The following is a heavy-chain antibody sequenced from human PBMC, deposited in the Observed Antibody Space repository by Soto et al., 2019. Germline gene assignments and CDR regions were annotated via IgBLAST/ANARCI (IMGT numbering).Heavy chain of an antibody. D-gene: IGHD6-6*01. Sequence: QVQLVQSGAEVKKPGSSVKVSCKASGGTFSSYAISWVRQAPGQGLEWMGGIIPIFGTANYAQKFQGRVTITADKSTSTAYMELSSLRSEDTAVYYCARHKYSSSFPYYYYYGMDVWGQGTTVTVSS. CDR1: GGTFSSYA. J-gene: IGHJ6*02. CDR2: IIPIFGTA. V-gene: IGHV1-69*06. CDR3: ARHKYSSSFPYYYYYGMDV.